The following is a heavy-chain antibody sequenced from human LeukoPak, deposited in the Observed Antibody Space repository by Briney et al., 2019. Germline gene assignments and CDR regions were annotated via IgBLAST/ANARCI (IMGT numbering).Heavy chain of an antibody. CDR1: GFTFSSYW. Sequence: GGSLRLSCAASGFTFSSYWMSWVRQAPGKGLEWVANIKQEGSEKYYVDSVRGRFTISRDNAKNSLYLQMNSLRAEDTAVYYCAREVAAAVHFDYWGQGTLVTVSS. J-gene: IGHJ4*02. CDR3: AREVAAAVHFDY. D-gene: IGHD6-13*01. CDR2: IKQEGSEK. V-gene: IGHV3-7*01.